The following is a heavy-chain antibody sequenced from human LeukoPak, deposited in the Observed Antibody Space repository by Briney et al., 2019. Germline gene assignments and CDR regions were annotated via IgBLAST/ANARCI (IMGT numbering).Heavy chain of an antibody. CDR3: ARDLEYGVLN. V-gene: IGHV3-21*01. CDR2: ISSSSSSYI. D-gene: IGHD2-8*01. CDR1: GFTFSSYS. Sequence: GGSLRLSCAASGFTFSSYSMNWVRQAPGKGLEWVSSISSSSSSYIYYADSVKGRFTISRDISKSTLHLQMNSLRVGDTAVYYCARDLEYGVLNWGQGTLVTVSS. J-gene: IGHJ4*02.